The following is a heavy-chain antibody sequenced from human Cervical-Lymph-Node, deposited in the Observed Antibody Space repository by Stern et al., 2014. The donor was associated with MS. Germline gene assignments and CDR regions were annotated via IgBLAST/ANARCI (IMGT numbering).Heavy chain of an antibody. CDR3: ARLGSGYDSSYLDF. Sequence: MQLVRSGSVAKKPGSSVKVSCKVSGGTFSTERISWVRQAPGQGLEWMGCIIPIFGPADYARQFQDRVTIIADESTSEVHMELSSLRSEDTGVYYCARLGSGYDSSYLDFWGQGSLVTVSS. D-gene: IGHD5-12*01. J-gene: IGHJ4*02. V-gene: IGHV1-69*01. CDR1: GGTFSTER. CDR2: IIPIFGPA.